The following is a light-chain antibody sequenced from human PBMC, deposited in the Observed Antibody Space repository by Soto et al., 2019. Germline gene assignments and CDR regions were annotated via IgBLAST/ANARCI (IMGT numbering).Light chain of an antibody. V-gene: IGLV2-11*01. CDR3: CSYAGSYTYV. CDR2: SVS. J-gene: IGLJ1*01. Sequence: QSALSQPRSVSGSAGQSVTISCTGTSSDVGGHNYVSWYQQYPGKAPKLLLYSVSKRPSRVPDRFSGYKSGNTASLTISGLQAEDEADYYCCSYAGSYTYVFGTGTKVTVL. CDR1: SSDVGGHNY.